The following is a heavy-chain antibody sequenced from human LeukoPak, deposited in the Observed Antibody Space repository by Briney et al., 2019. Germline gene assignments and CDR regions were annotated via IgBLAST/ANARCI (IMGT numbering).Heavy chain of an antibody. CDR1: GGSITSSSYY. CDR3: ARPALVGANRVYYFAY. J-gene: IGHJ4*02. Sequence: PSETLSLTCTVSGGSITSSSYYWGWIRQPPGKGLEWIGSIYYSGSTYYNPSLKSQVTISVDTSKNQFSLKLSSVTAADTAVYYCARPALVGANRVYYFAYWGQGTLVTVSS. V-gene: IGHV4-39*01. CDR2: IYYSGST. D-gene: IGHD1-26*01.